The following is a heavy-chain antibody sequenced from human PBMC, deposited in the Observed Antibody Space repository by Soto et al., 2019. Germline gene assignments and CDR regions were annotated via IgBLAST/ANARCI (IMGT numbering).Heavy chain of an antibody. CDR2: IIPIYGTA. D-gene: IGHD2-15*01. CDR3: ARDCGGCSAGSCRYNWFDP. J-gene: IGHJ5*02. CDR1: GGILSSYV. Sequence: QVQLVQSGAEVKKPGSSVKVSCKASGGILSSYVISWVRQAPGQGREWMGGIIPIYGTANYAEKLQGRVTVTADESTSTAYMELSRLRSGDTAMYYCARDCGGCSAGSCRYNWFDPWGQGTLVTVSS. V-gene: IGHV1-69*01.